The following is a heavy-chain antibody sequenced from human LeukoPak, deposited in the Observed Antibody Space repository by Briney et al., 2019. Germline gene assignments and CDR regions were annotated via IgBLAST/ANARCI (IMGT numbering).Heavy chain of an antibody. Sequence: GGSLRLSCAASGFTFSSYWMSLVRQAPGKGLEWVATIKQDGSEKYYVDSVKGRFTISRDNAKNSLYLQMNSLRAEDTAVYYCARLSGEVTVFDYWGQGTLVTASS. CDR1: GFTFSSYW. J-gene: IGHJ4*02. CDR3: ARLSGEVTVFDY. CDR2: IKQDGSEK. V-gene: IGHV3-7*01. D-gene: IGHD2-21*02.